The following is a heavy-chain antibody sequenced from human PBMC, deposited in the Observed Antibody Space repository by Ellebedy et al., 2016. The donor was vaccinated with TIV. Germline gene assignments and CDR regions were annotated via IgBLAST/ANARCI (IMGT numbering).Heavy chain of an antibody. CDR1: GYTFTGSY. Sequence: AASVKVSCKASGYTFTGSYMHWVRQAPGKGLEWMGGFGPEDGETIYAQKFQGRVTMTEDTSTDTAYMELSSLRSEDTAVYYCSTVLGIAASGGAFDIWGQGTMVTVSS. CDR2: FGPEDGET. J-gene: IGHJ3*02. V-gene: IGHV1-24*01. D-gene: IGHD6-25*01. CDR3: STVLGIAASGGAFDI.